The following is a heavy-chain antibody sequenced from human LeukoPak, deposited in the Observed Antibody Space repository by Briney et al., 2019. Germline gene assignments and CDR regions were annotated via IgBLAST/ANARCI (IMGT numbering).Heavy chain of an antibody. CDR1: GYTFTGYY. CDR2: INPNSGGT. J-gene: IGHJ4*02. Sequence: GASVKVSCKASGYTFTGYYMHWVRQAPGQGLEWMGWINPNSGGTNYAQKFQGRVTMTRDTSISTACMELSRLRSDDTAVYYCARTGYSGYAGTKNFDYWGQGTLVTVSS. D-gene: IGHD5-12*01. V-gene: IGHV1-2*02. CDR3: ARTGYSGYAGTKNFDY.